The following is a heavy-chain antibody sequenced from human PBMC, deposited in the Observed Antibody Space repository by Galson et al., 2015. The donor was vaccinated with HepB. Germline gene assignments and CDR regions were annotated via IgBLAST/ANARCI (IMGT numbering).Heavy chain of an antibody. CDR1: GFTVSSNY. Sequence: SLRLSCAASGFTVSSNYMSWVRQAPGKGLEWVSVIYSGGSTYYADSVKGRFTISRDNSKNTLYLQMNSLGAEDTAVYYCARDSHWWGTTSIRYYGMDVWDQGTTVTVSS. CDR2: IYSGGST. CDR3: ARDSHWWGTTSIRYYGMDV. D-gene: IGHD2-8*02. V-gene: IGHV3-53*05. J-gene: IGHJ6*02.